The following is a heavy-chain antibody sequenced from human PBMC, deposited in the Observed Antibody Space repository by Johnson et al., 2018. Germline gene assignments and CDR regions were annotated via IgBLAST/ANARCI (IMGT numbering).Heavy chain of an antibody. CDR1: GFTFSNFA. D-gene: IGHD5-18*01. CDR3: AKLPLAVDPSMVPHAFDV. V-gene: IGHV3-30*18. Sequence: QVQLVESVGGVVQPGRSLRVSCAASGFTFSNFAMHWVRQAPGKGLEWVAVISYDGSNKYYAASVKGRFHISRDNSKNTLYLRMNSLGAEEPVVYYCAKLPLAVDPSMVPHAFDVWRQGTMVTV. CDR2: ISYDGSNK. J-gene: IGHJ3*01.